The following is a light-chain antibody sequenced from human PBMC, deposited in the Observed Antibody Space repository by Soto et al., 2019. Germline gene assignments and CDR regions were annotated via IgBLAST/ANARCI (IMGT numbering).Light chain of an antibody. Sequence: EIVLTQSPGTLSLSPGERAILSCRASQTVSGTYLAWYQQRPGQAPRLLIYDASNRATGIPARFSGSGSGTDFTLTISSLEPEDFAVYYCQQRSNWPPITFGQGTRLEIK. V-gene: IGKV3-11*01. CDR3: QQRSNWPPIT. J-gene: IGKJ5*01. CDR1: QTVSGTY. CDR2: DAS.